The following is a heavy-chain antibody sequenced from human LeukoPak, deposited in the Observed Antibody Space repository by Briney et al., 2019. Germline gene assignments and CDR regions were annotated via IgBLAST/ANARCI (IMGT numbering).Heavy chain of an antibody. CDR2: ISGGGGT. CDR3: ASRDKGYYYGLDV. J-gene: IGHJ6*02. Sequence: GGSLRLSCAASGFTGSSNYMSWVRQAPGKGLEWVSIISGGGGTYYADSVKDRFTICRDNSKSTLYLQMKSLRVEDTAVYYCASRDKGYYYGLDVWGQGTTVTVAS. V-gene: IGHV3-66*01. D-gene: IGHD5-24*01. CDR1: GFTGSSNY.